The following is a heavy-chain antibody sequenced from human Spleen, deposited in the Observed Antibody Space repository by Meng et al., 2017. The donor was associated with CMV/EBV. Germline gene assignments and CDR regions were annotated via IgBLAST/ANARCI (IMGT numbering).Heavy chain of an antibody. CDR1: GGSFSGYY. V-gene: IGHV4-34*01. J-gene: IGHJ4*02. CDR2: INHSGST. CDR3: ARVRRARDVDY. Sequence: QVLPQQCGARLLKSPGPRSLTCAVDGGSFSGYYWSWIRQPPGKGLEWIGEINHSGSTNYNPSLKSRVTISVDTSKNQFSLKLSSVTAADTAVYYCARVRRARDVDYWGQGTLVTVSS.